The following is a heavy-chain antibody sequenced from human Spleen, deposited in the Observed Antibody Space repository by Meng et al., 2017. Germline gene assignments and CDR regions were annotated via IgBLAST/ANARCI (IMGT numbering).Heavy chain of an antibody. CDR3: ARVGGRGGRNWGDCYYCGMDV. D-gene: IGHD7-27*01. V-gene: IGHV3-11*04. J-gene: IGHJ6*02. Sequence: GESLKISCAASGFTFSDYYMSWIRQAPGKGLEWVAYISSSGSTIYYADSVKGRFTISRDNAKNSLYLQMNSLRAEDTAVYYFARVGGRGGRNWGDCYYCGMDVWGQGTTVTVSS. CDR2: ISSSGSTI. CDR1: GFTFSDYY.